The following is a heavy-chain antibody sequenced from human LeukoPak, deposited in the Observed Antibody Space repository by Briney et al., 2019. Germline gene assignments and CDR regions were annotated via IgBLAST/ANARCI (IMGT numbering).Heavy chain of an antibody. CDR1: GFSVRSNY. D-gene: IGHD2-2*01. V-gene: IGHV3-23*01. J-gene: IGHJ4*02. CDR3: AKDRWDSVIVPALGDLGY. CDR2: ISGSGGTT. Sequence: PGGSLRLSCAASGFSVRSNYMTWVRQAPGKGLEWVSGISGSGGTTYYADSVKGRFTISRDNSNNTLYLQMNSLRAEDTAVYYCAKDRWDSVIVPALGDLGYWGQGTLVTVSS.